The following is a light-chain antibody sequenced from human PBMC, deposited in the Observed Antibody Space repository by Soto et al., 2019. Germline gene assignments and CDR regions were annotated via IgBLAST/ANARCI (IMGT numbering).Light chain of an antibody. CDR3: CSYTTSNTFV. V-gene: IGLV2-14*03. CDR2: DVS. CDR1: SSDVGSYNY. Sequence: QSVLTQPASVSGSPGQSITISCTGTSSDVGSYNYVSWYQQHPGKAPKLMIYDVSNRPSGVSDRFSGSKSGNTASLTISGLPAEGEADYYCCSYTTSNTFVFGTGTKVTVL. J-gene: IGLJ1*01.